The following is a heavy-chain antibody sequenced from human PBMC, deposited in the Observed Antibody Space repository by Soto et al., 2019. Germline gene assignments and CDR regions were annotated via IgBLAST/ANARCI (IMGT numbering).Heavy chain of an antibody. CDR1: GFTFRIYA. CDR2: ISGNGGT. D-gene: IGHD3-22*01. J-gene: IGHJ4*02. CDR3: AKDAPGSGWLSDY. V-gene: IGHV3-23*01. Sequence: VQLLESGGGVTQPGGSLRLSCAASGFTFRIYAMSWVRQAPGKGLEWVSTISGNGGTSYADFVRGRFTISRDNSKNTLYLQMKSLRAEDTATYYCAKDAPGSGWLSDYWGQGTRVTVSS.